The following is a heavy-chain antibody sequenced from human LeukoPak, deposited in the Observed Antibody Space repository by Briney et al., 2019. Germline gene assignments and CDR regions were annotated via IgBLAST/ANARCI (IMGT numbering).Heavy chain of an antibody. CDR3: ARDDSSGWYRRGYFDY. Sequence: GGSLRLSCAASGFTVSSNYMSWVRQAPGKGLEWVSVIYSGGSTYYADSVKGRFTISRDNSKNTLYLQMNSLRAEDTAVHYCARDDSSGWYRRGYFDYWGQGTLVTVSS. CDR2: IYSGGST. CDR1: GFTVSSNY. D-gene: IGHD6-19*01. J-gene: IGHJ4*02. V-gene: IGHV3-66*01.